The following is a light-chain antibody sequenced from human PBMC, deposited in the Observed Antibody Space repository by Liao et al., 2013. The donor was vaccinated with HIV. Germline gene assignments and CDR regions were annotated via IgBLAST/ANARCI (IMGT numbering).Light chain of an antibody. CDR1: ELGDKY. V-gene: IGLV3-1*01. CDR2: QDN. Sequence: SYELTQPPSVSVSPGQTASITCSGDELGDKYACWYQQKPGQSPVLVIYQDNKRPFGIPERFSGSNSGNTATLAISGTQAMDEADYYCQAWDSSTVVFGGGTKLTVL. J-gene: IGLJ2*01. CDR3: QAWDSSTVV.